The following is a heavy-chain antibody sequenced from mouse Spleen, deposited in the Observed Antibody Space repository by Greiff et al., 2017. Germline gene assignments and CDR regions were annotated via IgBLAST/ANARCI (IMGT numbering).Heavy chain of an antibody. D-gene: IGHD2-1*01. CDR3: ARSNGNYEAWFAY. CDR2: INPSSGYT. V-gene: IGHV1-4*01. Sequence: QVQLKQSGAELARPGASVKMSCKASGYTFTSYTMHWVKQRPGQGLEWIGYINPSSGYTKYNQKFKDKATLTADKSSSTAYMQLSSLTSEDSAVYYCARSNGNYEAWFAYWGQGTLVTVSA. CDR1: GYTFTSYT. J-gene: IGHJ3*01.